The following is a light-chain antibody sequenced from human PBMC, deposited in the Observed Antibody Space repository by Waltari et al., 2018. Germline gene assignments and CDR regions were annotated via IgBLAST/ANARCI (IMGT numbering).Light chain of an antibody. CDR3: QACDSSSDSYV. CDR1: KLGHKF. Sequence: SYELTQPPSVSVSAGQTASITCSGDKLGHKFVCWFQQRPGQSPVLVIYQDKKRPSGIPERFSVSNSVNTATLTISVTQSLDEADYYCQACDSSSDSYVFGSGTKVTV. CDR2: QDK. J-gene: IGLJ1*01. V-gene: IGLV3-1*01.